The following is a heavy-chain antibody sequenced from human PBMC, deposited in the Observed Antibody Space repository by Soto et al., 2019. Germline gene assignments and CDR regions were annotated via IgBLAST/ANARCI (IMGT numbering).Heavy chain of an antibody. CDR3: AKDAGSGWRNYFDY. CDR1: GFSFSSYA. CDR2: ISASGGST. J-gene: IGHJ4*02. Sequence: EVQLLESGGGLVQPGGSLRLSCAASGFSFSSYAMSWVRQAPGKGLEWVSSISASGGSTYYADSVKGRFTISRDNSKNTLYLQMNSLRAEDTAVYYCAKDAGSGWRNYFDYWGQGTLVTVSS. V-gene: IGHV3-23*01. D-gene: IGHD6-19*01.